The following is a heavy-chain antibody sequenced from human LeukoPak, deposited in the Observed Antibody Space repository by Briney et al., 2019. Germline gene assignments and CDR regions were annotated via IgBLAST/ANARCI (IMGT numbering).Heavy chain of an antibody. D-gene: IGHD1-26*01. CDR3: ARDLAVVGAPGFDY. CDR1: GFTFRSYW. Sequence: QPGGSLRLSCAASGFTFRSYWMNWVRQAPGKGLEWVANINQDGSEKYYVDSVKGRFTISRDNAKNSLYLQVNSLRAEDTAVYYCARDLAVVGAPGFDYWGQGTLVTVSS. J-gene: IGHJ4*02. CDR2: INQDGSEK. V-gene: IGHV3-7*01.